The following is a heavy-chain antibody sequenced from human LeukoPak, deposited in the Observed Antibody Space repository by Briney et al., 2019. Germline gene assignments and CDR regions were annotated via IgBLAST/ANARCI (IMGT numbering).Heavy chain of an antibody. D-gene: IGHD4/OR15-4a*01. CDR1: GYTFTVHY. J-gene: IGHJ4*02. V-gene: IGHV1-2*02. CDR3: ARDHDYGPDY. CDR2: IKPDSGAT. Sequence: ASLKVSCKASGYTFTVHYMHWLRQAPGQGLEWMGWIKPDSGATNFAQNFQGRVTMTSDTSISTAYMELSSLTSDDTAMYHCARDHDYGPDYWGQGTLVTVSA.